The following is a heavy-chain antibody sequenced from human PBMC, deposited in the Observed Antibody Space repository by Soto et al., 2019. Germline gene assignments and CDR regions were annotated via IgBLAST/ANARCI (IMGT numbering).Heavy chain of an antibody. CDR1: GFTFSSYS. D-gene: IGHD3-3*01. CDR3: ARESITIFGVVNGFDP. V-gene: IGHV3-48*02. Sequence: PGGSLRLSCAASGFTFSSYSMNWVRQAPGKGLEWVSYISSSSSTIYYADSVKGRFTISRDNAKNSLYLQMNSLRDEDTAVYYCARESITIFGVVNGFDPWGQGTLVTVSS. CDR2: ISSSSSTI. J-gene: IGHJ5*02.